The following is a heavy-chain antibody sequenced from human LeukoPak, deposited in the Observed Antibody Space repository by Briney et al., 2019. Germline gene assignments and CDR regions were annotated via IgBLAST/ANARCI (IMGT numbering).Heavy chain of an antibody. CDR3: ARMGAGMHFFFLDL. D-gene: IGHD3-3*02. V-gene: IGHV3-7*01. CDR2: INQDGSET. J-gene: IGHJ4*02. Sequence: SGGSLRLSCAASGFTFSRYSMNWVRQAPGKGLEWVANINQDGSETFYVDSVKGRFTISRDNAKNSVFLQMNSLRAEDTALYYCARMGAGMHFFFLDLWGQGTLVTVSS. CDR1: GFTFSRYS.